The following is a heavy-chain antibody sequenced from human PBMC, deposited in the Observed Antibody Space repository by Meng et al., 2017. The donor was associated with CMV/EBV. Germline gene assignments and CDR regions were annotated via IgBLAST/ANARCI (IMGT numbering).Heavy chain of an antibody. D-gene: IGHD3-10*01. CDR1: NSAA. CDR3: ARDQRYYGSGSYYNSGWFDP. Sequence: NSAAWNWIRQSPSRGLEWLGRTYHRSKWYNDYAVSVKSRITINPDTSKNQFSLQLNSVTPEDTAVYYCARDQRYYGSGSYYNSGWFDPWGQGTLVTVSS. CDR2: TYHRSKWYN. J-gene: IGHJ5*02. V-gene: IGHV6-1*01.